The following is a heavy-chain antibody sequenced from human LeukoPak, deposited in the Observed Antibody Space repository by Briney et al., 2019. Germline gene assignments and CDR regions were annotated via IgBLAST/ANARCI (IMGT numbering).Heavy chain of an antibody. CDR3: ARGFDYPYYFDY. CDR1: GFTVSSNY. J-gene: IGHJ4*02. V-gene: IGHV3-66*01. CDR2: IYSGGST. Sequence: QSGGSLRLSCAVSGFTVSSNYMSWVRQAPRKGLEWVSIIYSGGSTYYADSVKGRFTISRDNSKNTLYLQVNSLRVEDTAVYYCARGFDYPYYFDYWGQGTLVTVSS. D-gene: IGHD3-16*01.